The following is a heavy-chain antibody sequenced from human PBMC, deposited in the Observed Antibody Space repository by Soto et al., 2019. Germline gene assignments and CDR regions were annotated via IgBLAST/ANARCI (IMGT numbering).Heavy chain of an antibody. V-gene: IGHV3-48*01. CDR1: GFTFSSYS. CDR2: ISSSSSTI. J-gene: IGHJ5*02. Sequence: EVQLVESGGGLVQPGGSLRLSCAASGFTFSSYSMNWVRQAPGKGLEWVSYISSSSSTIYYADSVKGRFTISRDNAKNSLYLQMSSLRAEDTAVYYCARHPERIAQIGWFDPWGRGTLGTVST. CDR3: ARHPERIAQIGWFDP. D-gene: IGHD6-13*01.